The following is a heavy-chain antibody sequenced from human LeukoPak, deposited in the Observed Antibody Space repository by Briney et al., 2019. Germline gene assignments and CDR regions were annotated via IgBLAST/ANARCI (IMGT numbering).Heavy chain of an antibody. CDR3: AREDVYSSGLYHRYY. CDR1: GFSVSNDN. Sequence: PGGSLRLTCAASGFSVSNDNMGWVRQAPEKGLEWLSVIYSGGSTYYADSVKGRFTISRDNSKNTLYLQMNTLRVEDTAVYYCAREDVYSSGLYHRYYWGQGTLVTVSS. D-gene: IGHD6-19*01. J-gene: IGHJ4*02. CDR2: IYSGGST. V-gene: IGHV3-53*01.